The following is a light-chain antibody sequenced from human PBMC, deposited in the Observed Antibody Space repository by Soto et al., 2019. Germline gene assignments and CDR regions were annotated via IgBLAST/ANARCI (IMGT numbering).Light chain of an antibody. V-gene: IGKV3-20*01. CDR3: QQRWT. J-gene: IGKJ1*01. CDR1: QYVSVRF. Sequence: EIVLTQSPGTLSLSPGERATLSCRASQYVSVRFLALYQQKPGQAPRLLIYGASTRATGIPARFSGSGFGTEFTLTISTLEAEDSAVYYCQQRWTFGQGTKVDIK. CDR2: GAS.